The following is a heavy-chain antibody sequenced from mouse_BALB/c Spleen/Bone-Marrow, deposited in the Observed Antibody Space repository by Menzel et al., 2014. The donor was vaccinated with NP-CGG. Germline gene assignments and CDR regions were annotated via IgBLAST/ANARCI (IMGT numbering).Heavy chain of an antibody. CDR3: ARGTRATYY. D-gene: IGHD3-1*01. V-gene: IGHV1-26*01. CDR2: INPNNGDT. J-gene: IGHJ3*01. Sequence: EVQLQQSGPELVKPGASVKMSCKASGYTFTDYYMKWAKQNHGKSLEWIGDINPNNGDTFYNQKFKAKATLTVDKSSSTAYLQVNSLTSEDSAVYYCARGTRATYYWGQGTLVTVSA. CDR1: GYTFTDYY.